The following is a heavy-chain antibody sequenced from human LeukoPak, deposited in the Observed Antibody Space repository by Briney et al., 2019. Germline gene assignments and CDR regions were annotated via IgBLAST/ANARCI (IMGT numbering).Heavy chain of an antibody. J-gene: IGHJ6*03. Sequence: SETLSLTCTVSGGSISSNSYYWGWIRQPPGEGLEWIGSMYYSGSTYYNPSLKSRVTISVDTSKNQFSLKLSSVTAADTAVYYCARHRGYYYYYMDVWGKGTTVTISS. CDR2: MYYSGST. V-gene: IGHV4-39*01. CDR1: GGSISSNSYY. CDR3: ARHRGYYYYYMDV.